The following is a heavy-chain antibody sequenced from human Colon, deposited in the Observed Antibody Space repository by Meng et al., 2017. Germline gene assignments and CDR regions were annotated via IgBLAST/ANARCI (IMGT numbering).Heavy chain of an antibody. CDR3: ARINDYYDSSGYYPNRYYFDY. J-gene: IGHJ4*02. V-gene: IGHV4-34*01. Sequence: QVQLQQWGAGLLKPSETLSLTRAVYGGSFSGYYWSWIRQPPGKGLEWIGEINHSGSTNYNPSLKSRVTISVDTSKNQFSLKLSSVTAADTAVYYCARINDYYDSSGYYPNRYYFDYWGQGTLVTVSS. CDR1: GGSFSGYY. D-gene: IGHD3-22*01. CDR2: INHSGST.